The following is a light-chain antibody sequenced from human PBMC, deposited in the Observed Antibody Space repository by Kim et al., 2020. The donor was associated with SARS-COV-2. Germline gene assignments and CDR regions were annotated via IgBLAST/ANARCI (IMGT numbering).Light chain of an antibody. CDR3: AAWDGRLKGWV. J-gene: IGLJ3*02. Sequence: GQRGTMSFSGSNSNIGSNTVNWYRQLPGAAPRLLIYIINQGPSGVPDRFSGSKSGTSASLTISGLQSEDEADYYCAAWDGRLKGWVFGGGTQLTVL. CDR2: IIN. CDR1: NSNIGSNT. V-gene: IGLV1-44*01.